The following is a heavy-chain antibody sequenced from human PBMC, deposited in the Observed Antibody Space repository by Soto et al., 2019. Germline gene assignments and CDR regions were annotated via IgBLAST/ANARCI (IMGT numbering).Heavy chain of an antibody. CDR3: ARGLGGYDLGYYYYMDV. CDR1: GFTVSSNY. CDR2: IYSGGST. J-gene: IGHJ6*03. V-gene: IGHV3-66*01. Sequence: VQLVESGGGLVQPGGSLRLSCAASGFTVSSNYMSWVRQAPGKGLEWVSVIYSGGSTYYADSVKGRFTISRDNSKNTLYLQMNSLRAEDTAVYYCARGLGGYDLGYYYYMDVWGKGTTVTVSS. D-gene: IGHD5-12*01.